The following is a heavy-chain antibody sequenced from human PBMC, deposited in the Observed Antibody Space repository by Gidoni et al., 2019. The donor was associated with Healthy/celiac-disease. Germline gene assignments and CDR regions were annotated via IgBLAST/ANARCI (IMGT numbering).Heavy chain of an antibody. V-gene: IGHV4-59*01. CDR2: IYYSGST. D-gene: IGHD2-8*01. CDR3: ARSIGYCTNGVCYCELDP. J-gene: IGHJ5*02. Sequence: QVQLQESGTGLVKPSETLSLTCTVSGGSLSSYYWSWIRQPPGKGLEWIGYIYYSGSTNYNPSLKSRVTISVDTSKTQFSLKLSSVTAADTAVYYCARSIGYCTNGVCYCELDPWGQGTLVTVSS. CDR1: GGSLSSYY.